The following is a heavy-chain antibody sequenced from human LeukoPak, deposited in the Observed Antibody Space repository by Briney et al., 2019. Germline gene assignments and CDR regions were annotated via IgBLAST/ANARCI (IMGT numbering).Heavy chain of an antibody. D-gene: IGHD1-20*01. V-gene: IGHV4-38-2*02. J-gene: IGHJ6*03. Sequence: PSETLSLTCTVSGYSISSGYYWGWIRQPPGKGLEWIASTYHSGSTYYNPSLKSRATISVDTSKNQFSLKLSSVTAADTAVYYCARAQSDNWNDGPSYYYYYYMDVWGKGTTVTISS. CDR3: ARAQSDNWNDGPSYYYYYYMDV. CDR2: TYHSGST. CDR1: GYSISSGYY.